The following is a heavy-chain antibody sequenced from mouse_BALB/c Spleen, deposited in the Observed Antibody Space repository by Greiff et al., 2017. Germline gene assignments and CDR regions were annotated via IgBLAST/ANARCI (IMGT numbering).Heavy chain of an antibody. J-gene: IGHJ4*01. CDR2: IWTGGGT. CDR3: VRERVYYDYDYAMDY. Sequence: QVQLKESGPGLVAPSQSLSITCTVSGFSLTSYDISWIRQPPGKGLEWLGVIWTGGGTNYNSAFMSRLSISKDNSKSQVFLKMNSLQTDDTAIYYCVRERVYYDYDYAMDYWGQGTSVTVSS. D-gene: IGHD2-4*01. CDR1: GFSLTSYD. V-gene: IGHV2-9-2*01.